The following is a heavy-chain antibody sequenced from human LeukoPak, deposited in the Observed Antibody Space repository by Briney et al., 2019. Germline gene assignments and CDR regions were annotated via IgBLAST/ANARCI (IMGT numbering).Heavy chain of an antibody. CDR1: GYTFTSYG. CDR3: ARDGAGYDSSGYWFDP. J-gene: IGHJ5*02. D-gene: IGHD3-22*01. Sequence: ASVKVSCKASGYTFTSYGISWVRQAPGQGLEWMGWISAYNGNTNYAQKLQGRVTMTTDTSTSTAYMELRSLRSDDTAVYYCARDGAGYDSSGYWFDPWGQGTLVTVSS. CDR2: ISAYNGNT. V-gene: IGHV1-18*01.